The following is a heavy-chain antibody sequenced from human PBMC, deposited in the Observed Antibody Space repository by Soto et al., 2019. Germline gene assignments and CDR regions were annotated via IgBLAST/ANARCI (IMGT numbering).Heavy chain of an antibody. D-gene: IGHD3-10*01. J-gene: IGHJ5*02. V-gene: IGHV1-8*01. CDR1: GYTFTSYD. CDR3: AHDFMVRGVAVNWFDP. CDR2: MNPNSGNT. Sequence: ASVKVSCKASGYTFTSYDINCVRQATGQGLGWMGWMNPNSGNTGYAQKFQGRVTITADESTSTAYMELSSLRSEDTAVYYCAHDFMVRGVAVNWFDPWGQGTLVTVSS.